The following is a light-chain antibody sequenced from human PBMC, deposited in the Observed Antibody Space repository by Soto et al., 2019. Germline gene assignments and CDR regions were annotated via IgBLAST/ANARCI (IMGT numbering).Light chain of an antibody. Sequence: DIQMTQSPCTLASSVGDRVTITCRASQSISTRLAWYQQKPGKAPKLLIYDASSLESGVPSRFSGSASGTEFTLTISSLQPDDFATYYCQHYNSYSEAFGQGTKVDI. CDR3: QHYNSYSEA. V-gene: IGKV1-5*01. J-gene: IGKJ1*01. CDR2: DAS. CDR1: QSISTR.